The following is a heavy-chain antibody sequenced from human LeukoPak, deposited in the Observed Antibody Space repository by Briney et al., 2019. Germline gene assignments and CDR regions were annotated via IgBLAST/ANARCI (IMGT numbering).Heavy chain of an antibody. CDR1: GYTFTGYY. CDR2: IIPIFGTA. CDR3: ARVPPRDYDSSGTLTDY. J-gene: IGHJ4*02. D-gene: IGHD3-22*01. V-gene: IGHV1-69*05. Sequence: SVKVSCKASGYTFTGYYMHRVRQAPGQGLEWMGGIIPIFGTANYAQKFQGRVTITTDESTSTAYMELSSLRSEDTAVYYCARVPPRDYDSSGTLTDYWGQGTLVTVSS.